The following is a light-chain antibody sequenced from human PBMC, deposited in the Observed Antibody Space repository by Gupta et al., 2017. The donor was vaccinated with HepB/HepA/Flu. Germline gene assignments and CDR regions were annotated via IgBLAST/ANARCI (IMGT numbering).Light chain of an antibody. J-gene: IGKJ4*02. Sequence: QMLQSPSSLSASIGDRVTITCRASQSISSYLNWYQQKPGKAPKLLIYAASSLQSGVPSRFSGSGSGTDYTLTISSLQPEDFATYYCQQGYSSPRTFGEGTKVEI. CDR2: AAS. V-gene: IGKV1-39*01. CDR1: QSISSY. CDR3: QQGYSSPRT.